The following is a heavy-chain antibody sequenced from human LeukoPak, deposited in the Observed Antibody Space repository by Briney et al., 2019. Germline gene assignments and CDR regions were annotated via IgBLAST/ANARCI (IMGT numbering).Heavy chain of an antibody. CDR3: ARDRVGYCSSTSCPVSDFDY. Sequence: PGGSLRLSCAASGFTFSSYWVSWVRQAPGKGLEWVANIKQDGSEKYYVDSVKGQFTISRDNAKNSLYLQMNSLRAEDTAVYYCARDRVGYCSSTSCPVSDFDYWGQGTLVTVSS. D-gene: IGHD2-2*01. CDR1: GFTFSSYW. V-gene: IGHV3-7*01. CDR2: IKQDGSEK. J-gene: IGHJ4*02.